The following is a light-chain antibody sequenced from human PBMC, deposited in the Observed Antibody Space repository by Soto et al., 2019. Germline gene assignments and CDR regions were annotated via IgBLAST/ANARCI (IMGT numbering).Light chain of an antibody. CDR1: SCNIGAGYD. J-gene: IGLJ2*01. Sequence: QSVLTQPPSASGAPGQRVTISCTGSSCNIGAGYDVPWYQQLPGTAPKLLIYGNSNRPSGVPDRFSGSKSGTSASLAITGLQAEDEADYYCQSYDSSLSAVVFGGGTKLTVL. CDR3: QSYDSSLSAVV. CDR2: GNS. V-gene: IGLV1-40*01.